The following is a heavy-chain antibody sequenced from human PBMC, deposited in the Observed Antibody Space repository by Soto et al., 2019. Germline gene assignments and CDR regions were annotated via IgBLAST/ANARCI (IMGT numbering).Heavy chain of an antibody. CDR1: GFTVNMYW. D-gene: IGHD6-13*01. CDR3: TRGPRATSAGTSAH. V-gene: IGHV3-74*01. CDR2: IYNDGTYA. J-gene: IGHJ4*02. Sequence: GGSLRLSCAGSGFTVNMYWMHWVRQVPGKGPVWVARIYNDGTYADYADSVKGRFTISRDNAKDTLYLQMNDLRAEDSALYHCTRGPRATSAGTSAHWGQGTLVTV.